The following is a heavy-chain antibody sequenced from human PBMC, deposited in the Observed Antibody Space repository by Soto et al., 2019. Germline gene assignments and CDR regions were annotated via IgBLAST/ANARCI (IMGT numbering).Heavy chain of an antibody. CDR1: GFTFEDYT. J-gene: IGHJ5*01. Sequence: EVQLVESGGDVVQPGGSLRLSCAASGFTFEDYTIHWVRQAPGKALEWVSLISCDGGTTYDRKSVKGRFTISRDNSKNSLYLQMNSLRPEDTAFYYCAKDGSQKDDDGNWLGSWGEGTLVTVSS. V-gene: IGHV3-43*01. CDR2: ISCDGGTT. D-gene: IGHD3-16*01. CDR3: AKDGSQKDDDGNWLGS.